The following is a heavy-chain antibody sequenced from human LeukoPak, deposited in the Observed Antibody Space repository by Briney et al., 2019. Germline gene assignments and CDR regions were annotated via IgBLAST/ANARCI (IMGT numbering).Heavy chain of an antibody. J-gene: IGHJ6*03. D-gene: IGHD3-16*01. CDR3: ARCEGFYDYFSGNHTYYFYMDV. CDR1: GFTFSTYW. V-gene: IGHV3-7*01. CDR2: IKEDGSET. Sequence: GGSLRLSCAASGFTFSTYWMCWVRQAPGKGLEWVANIKEDGSETNYVESVKGRFFTSRDNAKNSQRLQMNSLRVEDSAVYYCARCEGFYDYFSGNHTYYFYMDVWGKGTTVTVSS.